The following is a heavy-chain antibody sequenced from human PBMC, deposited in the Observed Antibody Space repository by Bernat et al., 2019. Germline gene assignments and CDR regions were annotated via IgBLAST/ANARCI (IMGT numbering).Heavy chain of an antibody. J-gene: IGHJ3*02. CDR3: ARGTGGRPFDI. D-gene: IGHD1-1*01. CDR2: IYYSGT. Sequence: QLQLQESGPGLVKSSETLSLTCTVSGGSISSSSYYWGWIRQPPGKGLEWIGSIYYSGTYYNPSLKSRVTISVDTSKNQFSLKLRSVTAADTAVYYCARGTGGRPFDIWGQGTMVTVSS. V-gene: IGHV4-39*01. CDR1: GGSISSSSYY.